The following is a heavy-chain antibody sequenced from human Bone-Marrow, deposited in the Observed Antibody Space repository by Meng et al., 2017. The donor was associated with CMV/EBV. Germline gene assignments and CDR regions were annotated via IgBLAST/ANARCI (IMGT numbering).Heavy chain of an antibody. J-gene: IGHJ4*02. CDR1: GFTFSSDA. CDR3: AKKGAEIFGVVILSTRFDY. CDR2: ISGSGGST. V-gene: IGHV3-23*01. D-gene: IGHD3-3*01. Sequence: GASLKISYAASGFTFSSDAMSWVRQAPEKGLEWVSAISGSGGSTYDANSGKGRFTISSDTTKNTLYLQMNSLRAEDTAVYYCAKKGAEIFGVVILSTRFDYWGQGTLVTVSS.